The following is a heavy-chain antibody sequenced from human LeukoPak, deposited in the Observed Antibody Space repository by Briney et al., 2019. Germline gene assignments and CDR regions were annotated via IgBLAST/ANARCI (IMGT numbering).Heavy chain of an antibody. CDR2: ISWNSGSR. V-gene: IGHV3-9*01. J-gene: IGHJ4*02. Sequence: PGGSMRLASAASAFTFDDQAMHCDRQAPGKCMEWDSGISWNSGSRGYADSVKGRFTISRDNAKNSLYLQMNSLRAEDTALYYCAKDRTAAAEAFHYWGQGTLVTVSS. CDR3: AKDRTAAAEAFHY. D-gene: IGHD6-13*01. CDR1: AFTFDDQA.